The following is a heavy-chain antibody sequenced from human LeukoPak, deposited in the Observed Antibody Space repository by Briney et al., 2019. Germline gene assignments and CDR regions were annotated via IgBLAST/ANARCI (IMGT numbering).Heavy chain of an antibody. CDR2: INHSGST. V-gene: IGHV4-34*01. D-gene: IGHD3-22*01. CDR1: GGSFSGYY. J-gene: IGHJ4*02. Sequence: SETLSLTCAVYGGSFSGYYWSWIRQPPGKGLEWIGEINHSGSTNYNPSLKSRVTISVDTSKNQFSLKMRSVTAVDTAVYYCARGASSGYYYVRERGYYFDYWGQGTLVTVSS. CDR3: ARGASSGYYYVRERGYYFDY.